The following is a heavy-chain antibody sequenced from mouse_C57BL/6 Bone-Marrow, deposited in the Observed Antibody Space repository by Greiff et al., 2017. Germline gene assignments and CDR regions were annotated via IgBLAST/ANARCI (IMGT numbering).Heavy chain of an antibody. CDR2: IRSKSNNYAT. D-gene: IGHD2-4*01. J-gene: IGHJ1*03. CDR3: VRGDYDEGYFDV. Sequence: GGGLVQPKGSLKLSCAASGFSFNTYAMNWVRQAPGKGLEWVARIRSKSNNYATYYADSVKDRFTISRDDSESMLYLQMNNLKTEDTAMYYCVRGDYDEGYFDVWGTGTTVTVSS. V-gene: IGHV10-1*01. CDR1: GFSFNTYA.